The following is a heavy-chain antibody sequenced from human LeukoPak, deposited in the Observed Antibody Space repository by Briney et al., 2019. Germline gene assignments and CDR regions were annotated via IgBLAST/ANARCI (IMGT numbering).Heavy chain of an antibody. D-gene: IGHD6-19*01. J-gene: IGHJ5*02. Sequence: SGTLSLTCAVSGGSISSSNWWSWVRQPPGKGLEWIGEIYHSGSTNYNPSLKSRVTISVDKSKNQFSLKLSSVTAADTAVYYCASVGGWYNNWFDPWGQGTLVTVSS. CDR3: ASVGGWYNNWFDP. V-gene: IGHV4-4*02. CDR2: IYHSGST. CDR1: GGSISSSNW.